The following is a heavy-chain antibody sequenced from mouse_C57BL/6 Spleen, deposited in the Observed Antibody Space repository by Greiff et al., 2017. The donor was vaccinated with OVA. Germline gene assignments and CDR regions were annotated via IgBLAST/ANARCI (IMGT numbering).Heavy chain of an antibody. CDR3: TRCPITTVVNYAMDY. Sequence: VQLQQSGAELVRPGASVTLSCKASGYTFTDYEMHWVKQTPVHGLEWIGAIDPETGGPAYNQKFKGKAILTADKSSSTAYMELRSLTSEDSAVYYCTRCPITTVVNYAMDYWGQGTSVTVSS. D-gene: IGHD1-1*01. V-gene: IGHV1-15*01. CDR1: GYTFTDYE. CDR2: IDPETGGP. J-gene: IGHJ4*01.